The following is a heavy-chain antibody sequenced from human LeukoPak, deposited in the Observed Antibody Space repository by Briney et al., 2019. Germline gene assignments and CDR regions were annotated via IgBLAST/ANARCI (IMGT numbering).Heavy chain of an antibody. CDR1: GFTFSSNY. D-gene: IGHD5-18*01. J-gene: IGHJ4*02. CDR2: IYSGGST. V-gene: IGHV3-53*05. CDR3: AKDQAGYSNYFEH. Sequence: GGSLRLSCAASGFTFSSNYMSWVRQAPGKGLEWVSFIYSGGSTYYADSVKGRFTTSRGNSKNTLYLQMNSLRAEDTAVYYCAKDQAGYSNYFEHWGQGTPVTVSS.